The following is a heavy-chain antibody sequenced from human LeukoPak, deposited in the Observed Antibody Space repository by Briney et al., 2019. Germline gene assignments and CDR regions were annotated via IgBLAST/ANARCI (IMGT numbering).Heavy chain of an antibody. D-gene: IGHD1-7*01. CDR1: GFTFSSYS. CDR2: ISSSSSYI. CDR3: ARGGTTFFLGY. J-gene: IGHJ4*02. Sequence: RGSLRLSCAASGFTFSSYSMNWVRQAPGKGLEWVSSISSSSSYIYYADSVKGRFTISRDNAKNSLYLQMNSLRAEDTAVYYCARGGTTFFLGYWGQGTLVTVSS. V-gene: IGHV3-21*01.